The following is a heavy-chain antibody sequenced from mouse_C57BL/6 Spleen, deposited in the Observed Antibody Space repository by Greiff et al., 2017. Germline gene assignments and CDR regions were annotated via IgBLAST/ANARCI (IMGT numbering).Heavy chain of an antibody. Sequence: VQLQQSGPELVKPGASVKISCKASGYSFTGYYMHWVKQSPEKSLEWIGEINPSTGGTTYNQKFKAKATLTVDKSSSTAYMQLKSLTSEDSAVYCCARDHDSYAMDYWGQGTSVTVSS. V-gene: IGHV1-42*01. CDR3: ARDHDSYAMDY. CDR2: INPSTGGT. J-gene: IGHJ4*01. CDR1: GYSFTGYY.